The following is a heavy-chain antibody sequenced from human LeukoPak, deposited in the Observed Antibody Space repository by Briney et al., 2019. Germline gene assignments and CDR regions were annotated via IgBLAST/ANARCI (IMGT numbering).Heavy chain of an antibody. Sequence: PGRSLRLSCAASGFIFSNSAMHWVRQAPGKGLEWVAVISYDGSNKYYADSVKGRFTISRDNSKNTLYLQMNSLRAEDTAVYYCARESPEWRYFDYWGQGTLVTVSS. D-gene: IGHD2-8*01. CDR1: GFIFSNSA. CDR2: ISYDGSNK. J-gene: IGHJ4*02. V-gene: IGHV3-30*03. CDR3: ARESPEWRYFDY.